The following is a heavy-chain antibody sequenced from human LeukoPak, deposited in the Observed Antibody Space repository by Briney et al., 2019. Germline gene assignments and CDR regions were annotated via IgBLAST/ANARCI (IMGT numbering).Heavy chain of an antibody. CDR1: GYTFTGYY. CDR2: INPYSGGT. Sequence: ASVKVSCKASGYTFTGYYIHWVRQAPGQGLEWMGWINPYSGGTNYAQKFQGRVTMTRDTSISTAYMELSRLRSDDTAMYYCARDEDPYAFDIWGQGTMVTVSS. V-gene: IGHV1-2*02. CDR3: ARDEDPYAFDI. J-gene: IGHJ3*02. D-gene: IGHD2-15*01.